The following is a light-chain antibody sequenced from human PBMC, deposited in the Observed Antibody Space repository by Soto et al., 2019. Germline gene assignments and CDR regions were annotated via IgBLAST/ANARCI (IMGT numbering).Light chain of an antibody. V-gene: IGKV1-5*03. CDR2: KAS. CDR3: QAYKSYST. Sequence: DIQMTQSPSTLSASVGDRVTITCRASQSISSWLAWYQQKPGKAPKLLIYKASSLESGVPSRFSGSGSGTEFTLTISSRQPDDFATYYCQAYKSYSTFGQGTKLDIK. CDR1: QSISSW. J-gene: IGKJ2*01.